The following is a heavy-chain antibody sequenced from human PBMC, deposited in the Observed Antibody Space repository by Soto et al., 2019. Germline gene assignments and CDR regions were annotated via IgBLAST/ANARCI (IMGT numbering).Heavy chain of an antibody. J-gene: IGHJ4*02. Sequence: GGSLRLSCAASGFTFSNYWMTWVRQAPGKGLEWVANIIKDGSEKSYVDSVKDRFTISRDNAKSSLYLEMNSLRVEDTAMYYCARDWGGLGYWGQGTLVTVSS. CDR1: GFTFSNYW. V-gene: IGHV3-7*03. CDR3: ARDWGGLGY. CDR2: IIKDGSEK. D-gene: IGHD3-10*01.